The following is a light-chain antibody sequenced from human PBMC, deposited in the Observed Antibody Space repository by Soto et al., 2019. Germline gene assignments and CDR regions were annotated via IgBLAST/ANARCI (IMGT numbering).Light chain of an antibody. V-gene: IGKV3-15*01. CDR1: QSVSSN. Sequence: EIVMTQSPATLSVSPGERATLSCRASQSVSSNLAWYQQKPGQAPRLLIYGASTRATGIPARFSGSGSGTEFTLTISRLQSEDFAVYYCQQYSSWPAWTFGQGTKVEIK. J-gene: IGKJ1*01. CDR2: GAS. CDR3: QQYSSWPAWT.